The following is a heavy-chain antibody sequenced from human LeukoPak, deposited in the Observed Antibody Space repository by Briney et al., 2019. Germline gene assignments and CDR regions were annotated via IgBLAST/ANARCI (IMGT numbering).Heavy chain of an antibody. J-gene: IGHJ4*02. CDR3: ARDLSSLTTWPH. CDR1: GFTFSNYW. D-gene: IGHD4-17*01. V-gene: IGHV3-7*01. Sequence: HPGGSLRLSCAASGFTFSNYWMSWVRQAPEKGLEWLANIKQDGSGKYYVDSVKGRFTISRDNAKNSLYLQMNSLRAEDTAVYYCARDLSSLTTWPHWGQGTLVTVSS. CDR2: IKQDGSGK.